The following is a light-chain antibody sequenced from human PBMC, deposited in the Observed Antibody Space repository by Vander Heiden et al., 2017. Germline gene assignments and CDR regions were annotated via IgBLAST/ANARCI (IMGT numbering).Light chain of an antibody. J-gene: IGLJ1*01. CDR1: SSNIGNNA. V-gene: IGLV1-36*01. CDR2: YDD. CDR3: AAWDDSLNGPV. Sequence: QSVLTQPPSVSEAPRQRVTISCSGSSSNIGNNAVNWYQQLPGKAPKLHIYYDDLLPSGVSDRFSGSKSGTSASLAISGLQSEDEADYYCAAWDDSLNGPVFGTGTKVTAL.